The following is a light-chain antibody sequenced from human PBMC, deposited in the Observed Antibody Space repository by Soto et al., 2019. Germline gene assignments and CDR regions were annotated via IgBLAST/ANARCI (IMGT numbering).Light chain of an antibody. Sequence: QSALTQPASVSGSPGQSITISCTGTSSDGGGYNYVSWHQQHPVKAPKLMIYDVTNRPSGVSDRFSGSKSGNTASLTISGLQAEDEADYYCSSYTRSSTPYVFGAGTKVTVL. CDR2: DVT. CDR3: SSYTRSSTPYV. CDR1: SSDGGGYNY. J-gene: IGLJ1*01. V-gene: IGLV2-14*01.